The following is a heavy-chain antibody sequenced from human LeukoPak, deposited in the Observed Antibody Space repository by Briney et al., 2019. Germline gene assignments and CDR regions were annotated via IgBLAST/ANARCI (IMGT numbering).Heavy chain of an antibody. D-gene: IGHD3-10*01. CDR1: GFTFSSYS. CDR2: IKRKSDGGTT. CDR3: TMGLWFGELYLDY. V-gene: IGHV3-15*01. J-gene: IGHJ4*02. Sequence: PGGSLRLSCAASGFTFSSYSMNWVRQAPGKGLEWVGRIKRKSDGGTTDYAAPVKGRFIISRDESTNTLNLQMKSLKNEDTAVYYCTMGLWFGELYLDYWGQGTLVTVSS.